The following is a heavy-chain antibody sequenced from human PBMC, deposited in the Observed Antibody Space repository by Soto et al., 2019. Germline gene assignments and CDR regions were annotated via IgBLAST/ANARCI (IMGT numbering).Heavy chain of an antibody. V-gene: IGHV3-23*01. CDR3: AKDLPPRIQFPYYYYGMDV. CDR1: GFTFSSYA. J-gene: IGHJ6*02. D-gene: IGHD5-18*01. Sequence: GGSLRLSCAASGFTFSSYAMSWVRQAPGKGLEWVSAISGSGGSTYYADSVKGRFTISRDNSKNTLYLQMNSLRAEDTAVYYCAKDLPPRIQFPYYYYGMDVWGQGTTVTVSS. CDR2: ISGSGGST.